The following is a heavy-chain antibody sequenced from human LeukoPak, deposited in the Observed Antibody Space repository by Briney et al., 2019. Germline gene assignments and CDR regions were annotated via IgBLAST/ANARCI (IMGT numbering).Heavy chain of an antibody. CDR3: ARYCSSTSCSDAFDI. CDR1: GGTFNNYA. Sequence: ASVKVSCEASGGTFNNYAISWVRQAPGQGLEWMGGVIPIFGTANYAQKFQGRVTLTADESTSTAYIELSSLRSEDTAVYYCARYCSSTSCSDAFDIWGQGTMVTVSS. J-gene: IGHJ3*02. CDR2: VIPIFGTA. D-gene: IGHD2-2*01. V-gene: IGHV1-69*13.